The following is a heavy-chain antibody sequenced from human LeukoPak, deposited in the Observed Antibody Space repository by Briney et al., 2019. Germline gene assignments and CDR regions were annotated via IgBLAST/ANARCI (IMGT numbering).Heavy chain of an antibody. Sequence: PGGSLTLSCAASGFTFSAFAMHWVRQAPGKGLEWVAFIQHDGSKKYYADSVKGRFSVSRDNSKNTVFLQMNSLRTEDAAVYYCSKRHAYSSPHFDYWGQGTLVTVSS. CDR1: GFTFSAFA. D-gene: IGHD5-18*01. CDR3: SKRHAYSSPHFDY. CDR2: IQHDGSKK. J-gene: IGHJ4*02. V-gene: IGHV3-30*02.